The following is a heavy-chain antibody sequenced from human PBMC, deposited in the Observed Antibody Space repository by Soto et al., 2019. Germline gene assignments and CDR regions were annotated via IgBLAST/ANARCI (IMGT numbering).Heavy chain of an antibody. Sequence: GSLRLSCAASGFTFTKYAMNWVRQAPGKGLEWVSGMVGSGDSTYYADSVKGRFTISRDTSKNTLYLQMNSLRAEDTAVYYCARPFFGSGSESYYYYGMDVWGQGTAVTVS. J-gene: IGHJ6*02. CDR3: ARPFFGSGSESYYYYGMDV. CDR2: MVGSGDST. V-gene: IGHV3-23*01. D-gene: IGHD3-10*01. CDR1: GFTFTKYA.